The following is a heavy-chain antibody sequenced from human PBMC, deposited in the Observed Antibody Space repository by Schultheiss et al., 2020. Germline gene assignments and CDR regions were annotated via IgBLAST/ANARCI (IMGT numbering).Heavy chain of an antibody. CDR2: INPNSGGT. D-gene: IGHD2-2*01. CDR3: ARARRPDIVVVPSKRDYYGMDV. CDR1: GYTFTGYY. V-gene: IGHV1-2*04. Sequence: ASVKVSCKASGYTFTGYYMHWVRQAPGQGLEWMGWINPNSGGTNYAQKFQGWVTMTRDTSISTAYMELSRLRSDDTAVYYCARARRPDIVVVPSKRDYYGMDVWGQGTTVPV. J-gene: IGHJ6*02.